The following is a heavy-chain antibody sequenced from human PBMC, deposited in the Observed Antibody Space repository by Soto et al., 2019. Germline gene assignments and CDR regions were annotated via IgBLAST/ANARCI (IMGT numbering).Heavy chain of an antibody. D-gene: IGHD1-20*01. J-gene: IGHJ3*02. CDR3: ARSSIGITGTDDAFDI. Sequence: ASVKVSCKASGYTFTGYYMHWVRHAPGQGLEWMGWINPNSGGTNYAQKFQGWVTMTRDTSISTAYMELSRLRSDDTAVYYCARSSIGITGTDDAFDIWGQGTMVTVS. CDR1: GYTFTGYY. V-gene: IGHV1-2*04. CDR2: INPNSGGT.